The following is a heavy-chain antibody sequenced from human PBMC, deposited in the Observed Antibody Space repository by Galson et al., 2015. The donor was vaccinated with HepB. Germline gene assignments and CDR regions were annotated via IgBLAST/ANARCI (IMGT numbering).Heavy chain of an antibody. V-gene: IGHV3-23*01. D-gene: IGHD3-10*01. J-gene: IGHJ4*02. CDR3: AKDGWFGELKNPYFDY. Sequence: SLRLSCAASGFTFSSYAMSWVRQAPGKGLEWVSAISGSGGSTYYADSVKGRFTISRDNSKNTLYLQMNSLRAEDTAVYYCAKDGWFGELKNPYFDYWGQGTLVTVSS. CDR2: ISGSGGST. CDR1: GFTFSSYA.